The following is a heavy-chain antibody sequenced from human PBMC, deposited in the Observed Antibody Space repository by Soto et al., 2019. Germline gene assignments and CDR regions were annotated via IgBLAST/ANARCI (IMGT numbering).Heavy chain of an antibody. V-gene: IGHV1-69*13. Sequence: SVKVSCKASGGTFSSYAISWVRQAPGQGLEWMGGIIPIFGTANYAQKFQGGVTITADESTSTAYMELSSLRSEDTAVYYCARGGSAAAPGNYYYGMDVWGQGTTVTVSS. CDR2: IIPIFGTA. J-gene: IGHJ6*02. CDR3: ARGGSAAAPGNYYYGMDV. CDR1: GGTFSSYA. D-gene: IGHD6-13*01.